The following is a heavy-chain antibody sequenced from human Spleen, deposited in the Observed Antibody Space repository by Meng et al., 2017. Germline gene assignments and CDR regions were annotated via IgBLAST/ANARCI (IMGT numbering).Heavy chain of an antibody. D-gene: IGHD1-26*01. CDR2: INHSGST. Sequence: GSLRLSCAVYGGSSSAYYWTWIRQPPGKGLEWIGEINHSGSTNYNPSLKSRVTISVDTSKNQFSLKLTSVTAADTAVYYCARLIRHSGSYYGVLDYWGQGTLVTVSS. CDR1: GGSSSAYY. J-gene: IGHJ4*02. V-gene: IGHV4-34*01. CDR3: ARLIRHSGSYYGVLDY.